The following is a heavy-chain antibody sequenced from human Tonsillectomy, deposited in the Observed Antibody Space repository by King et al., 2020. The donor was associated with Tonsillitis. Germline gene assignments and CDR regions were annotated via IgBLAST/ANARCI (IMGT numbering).Heavy chain of an antibody. J-gene: IGHJ6*02. CDR2: IWDDGSNK. CDR1: RFTFSTYG. V-gene: IGHV3-33*01. Sequence: VQLVESGGGVVQPGRSLRLSCAASRFTFSTYGMHWVRQAPGKGLEWVAVIWDDGSNKYYADSVKGRFTISRGNSKNTLYLQMNSLRAEDTAVYYCARAPSAAPRSYYYYGMDVWGQGTTVTVSS. CDR3: ARAPSAAPRSYYYYGMDV. D-gene: IGHD2-2*01.